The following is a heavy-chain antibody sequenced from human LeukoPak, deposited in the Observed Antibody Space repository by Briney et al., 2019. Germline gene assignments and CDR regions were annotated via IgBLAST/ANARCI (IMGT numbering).Heavy chain of an antibody. Sequence: SETLFLTCAVYGGSFSGYYWSWIRQPPGKGLEWIGEINHSGSTNYNPSLKSRVTISVDTSKNQFSLKLSSVTAADRAVYYCARGRHCSSTSCFFDYWGQGTLVTVSS. D-gene: IGHD2-2*01. CDR1: GGSFSGYY. J-gene: IGHJ4*02. CDR2: INHSGST. V-gene: IGHV4-34*01. CDR3: ARGRHCSSTSCFFDY.